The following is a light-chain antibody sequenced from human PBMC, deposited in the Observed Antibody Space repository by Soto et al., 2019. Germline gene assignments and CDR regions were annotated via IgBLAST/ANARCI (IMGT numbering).Light chain of an antibody. J-gene: IGKJ5*01. CDR3: MQDLQTPFT. V-gene: IGKV2-28*01. CDR2: LGS. CDR1: QSLLHSNGYNY. Sequence: DIVMTQSPLSLPVTPGEPASISCRSSQSLLHSNGYNYLDWYLQKPGQSPQLLIYLGSNRASGVPDRFSGSGSGTDFTLKTSRVEAEDVGVYYCMQDLQTPFTFGQGTRLEIK.